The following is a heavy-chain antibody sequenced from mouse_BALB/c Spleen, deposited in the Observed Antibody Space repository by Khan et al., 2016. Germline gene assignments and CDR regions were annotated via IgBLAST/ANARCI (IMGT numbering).Heavy chain of an antibody. CDR2: INTNTGEP. V-gene: IGHV9-3*02. Sequence: QIQLVQSGPELKKPGETVKISCKAAGYTFTNYGMNWVKQAPGKGLKWMGWINTNTGEPTYAEEFKGRFAFSLETSARTAYLQINNLKNEDTATXCCAEDYYGSNWFAYWGQGTLVTVSA. CDR3: AEDYYGSNWFAY. D-gene: IGHD1-1*01. CDR1: GYTFTNYG. J-gene: IGHJ3*01.